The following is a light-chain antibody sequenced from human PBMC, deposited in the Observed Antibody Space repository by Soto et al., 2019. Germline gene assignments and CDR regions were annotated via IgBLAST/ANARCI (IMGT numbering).Light chain of an antibody. J-gene: IGKJ1*01. V-gene: IGKV1-39*01. CDR3: QQSYSAPWT. CDR1: LSVSNY. CDR2: AAS. Sequence: DIQMTQSPSSLSASVGDRVAITCRASLSVSNYLNWYQQKPGKAPKLLIYAASSLQSGVPSRFSGSASGTDFTLTISSLQPEDFATYYCQQSYSAPWTFGQGTKVEIK.